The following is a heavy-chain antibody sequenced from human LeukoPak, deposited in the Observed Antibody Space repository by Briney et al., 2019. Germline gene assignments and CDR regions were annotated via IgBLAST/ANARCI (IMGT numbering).Heavy chain of an antibody. CDR2: IYYSGST. J-gene: IGHJ5*02. V-gene: IGHV4-39*01. CDR3: ARVPVYDFWSGYSHNWFDP. D-gene: IGHD3-3*01. CDR1: GGSISSRSYY. Sequence: SETLSLTCTVSGGSISSRSYYWGWIRQPPGKGLEWIGSIYYSGSTYHNPSLKSRVTISVDTSKNQFSLKLSSVTAADTAVYYCARVPVYDFWSGYSHNWFDPWGQGTLVTVSS.